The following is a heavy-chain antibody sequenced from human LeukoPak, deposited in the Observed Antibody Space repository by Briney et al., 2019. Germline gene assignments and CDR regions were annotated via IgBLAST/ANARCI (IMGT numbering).Heavy chain of an antibody. V-gene: IGHV1-18*01. J-gene: IGHJ5*02. CDR1: GYTFTSYG. Sequence: ASVKVSCKASGYTFTSYGISWVRQAPGQGLEWMGWISAHNGNTNYAQKLQGRVTMTTDTSTSTAYMELRSLRSDDTAMYYCARDSYLGYSNYGWFDPWGQGTLVTVSS. CDR2: ISAHNGNT. D-gene: IGHD4-11*01. CDR3: ARDSYLGYSNYGWFDP.